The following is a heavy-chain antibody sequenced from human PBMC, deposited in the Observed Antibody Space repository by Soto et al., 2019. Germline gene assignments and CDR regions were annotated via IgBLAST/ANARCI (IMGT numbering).Heavy chain of an antibody. CDR2: IYYSGST. D-gene: IGHD3-22*01. CDR3: ARTYDDSGPNSGGYGFDI. V-gene: IGHV4-31*03. J-gene: IGHJ3*02. Sequence: PSETLSLTCTVSGGSITRGGYYWSWIRQHPGKGLEWIGYIYYSGSTYNNPSLKSRVTISVDTSKNQFSLKLNSVTAADTAVYYCARTYDDSGPNSGGYGFDIWGQGTMVTVS. CDR1: GGSITRGGYY.